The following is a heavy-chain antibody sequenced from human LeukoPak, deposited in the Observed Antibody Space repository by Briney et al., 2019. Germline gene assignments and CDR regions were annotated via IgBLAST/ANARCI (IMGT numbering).Heavy chain of an antibody. J-gene: IGHJ4*02. V-gene: IGHV4-59*08. CDR3: ARSDYGGNLDY. CDR1: GGSISSYY. CDR2: IYYSGST. D-gene: IGHD4-23*01. Sequence: SETLSLTCTVSGGSISSYYWSWIRQPPGKGLEWIGHIYYSGSTNYNPSLKSRVTISVDTSKNQFSLKLSSVTAADTAVYYCARSDYGGNLDYWGQGTLVTVSS.